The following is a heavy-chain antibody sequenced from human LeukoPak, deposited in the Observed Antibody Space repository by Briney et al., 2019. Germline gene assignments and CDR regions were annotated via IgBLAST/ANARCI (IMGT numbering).Heavy chain of an antibody. CDR2: ICYSGST. J-gene: IGHJ5*02. V-gene: IGHV4-59*01. D-gene: IGHD6-13*01. Sequence: SETLSLTCTVSGGSISSYYWSWIRQPPGKGLEWIGYICYSGSTNYNPSLKSRVTISVDTSKNQFSLKLSSVTAADTAVYYCARGPIIAAAGTGNWFDPWGQGTLVTVSS. CDR1: GGSISSYY. CDR3: ARGPIIAAAGTGNWFDP.